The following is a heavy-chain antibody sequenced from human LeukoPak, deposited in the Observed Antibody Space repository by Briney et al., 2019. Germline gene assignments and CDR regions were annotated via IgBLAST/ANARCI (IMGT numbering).Heavy chain of an antibody. J-gene: IGHJ3*02. Sequence: PGGSLRLSCAASGFTFSSYAMSWVRQAPGKGLEWVSTITGSSGSAFTYYADSVKGRCTVTRDNSKNTLYLQMNSLRAEDTAVYYCAKENTPFGPSVFQRVGGAFDIWGQGTRVTVSS. CDR3: AKENTPFGPSVFQRVGGAFDI. D-gene: IGHD3-16*01. CDR2: ITGSSGSAFT. V-gene: IGHV3-23*01. CDR1: GFTFSSYA.